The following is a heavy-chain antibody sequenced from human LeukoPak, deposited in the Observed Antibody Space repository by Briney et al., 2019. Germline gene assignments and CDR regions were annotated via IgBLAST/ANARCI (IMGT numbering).Heavy chain of an antibody. J-gene: IGHJ6*03. CDR1: GFTFSTFA. CDR3: AKDNVKVTTIRRVPHYMDV. D-gene: IGHD5-12*01. CDR2: IFPSGGEI. Sequence: GGSLRLSCAASGFTFSTFAMIWVRQPPGKGLEWVSSIFPSGGEIHYADSVRGRFTISRDNSKNTLYLQMNSLRAEDTAVHYCAKDNVKVTTIRRVPHYMDVWGKGTTVTISS. V-gene: IGHV3-23*01.